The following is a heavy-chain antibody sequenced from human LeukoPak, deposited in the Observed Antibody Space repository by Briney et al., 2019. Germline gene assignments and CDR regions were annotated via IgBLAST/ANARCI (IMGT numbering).Heavy chain of an antibody. V-gene: IGHV3-66*01. CDR1: GFTVSNTY. Sequence: GGSLRLSCAASGFTVSNTYMTWVRQAPGKGLEWVSVIFTDGTTYYADSVKGRFIISRDSSKKTLYLQMSSLRVEDTAVYYCARNWRLLDFWGQGTLVTVSS. D-gene: IGHD2-15*01. CDR2: IFTDGTT. J-gene: IGHJ4*02. CDR3: ARNWRLLDF.